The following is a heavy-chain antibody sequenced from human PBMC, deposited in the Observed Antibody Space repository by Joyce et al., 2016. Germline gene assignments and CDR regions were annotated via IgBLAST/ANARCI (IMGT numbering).Heavy chain of an antibody. CDR3: AKEGLRCSGGSCYYY. J-gene: IGHJ4*02. CDR1: GGTFSSYA. CDR2: IIHISGTA. V-gene: IGHV1-69*01. Sequence: QVQLVQSGAEVKKPGSSAKVSCKASGGTFSSYAINWVRQAPGQGLEWMGGIIHISGTAKYEQKFQGRVTITADESTRTVYMEVNSLRSEDTAVYYCAKEGLRCSGGSCYYYWGQGTLVTVSS. D-gene: IGHD2-15*01.